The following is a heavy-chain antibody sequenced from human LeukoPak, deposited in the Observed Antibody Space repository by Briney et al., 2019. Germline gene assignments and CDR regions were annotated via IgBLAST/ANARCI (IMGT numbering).Heavy chain of an antibody. V-gene: IGHV1-8*01. CDR2: MNPNSGNT. Sequence: GASVKVSCKASGYTFTSYDINWVRQATGQGLEWMGWMNPNSGNTGYAQKFQGRVTITADKSTSTAYMELSSLRSEDTAVYYCARVYSWGLWSGYYSKHYYFDYWGQGTLVTVSS. J-gene: IGHJ4*02. D-gene: IGHD3-3*01. CDR1: GYTFTSYD. CDR3: ARVYSWGLWSGYYSKHYYFDY.